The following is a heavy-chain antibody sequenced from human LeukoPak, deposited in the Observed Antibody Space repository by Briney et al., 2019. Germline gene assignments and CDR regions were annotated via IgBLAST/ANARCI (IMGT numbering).Heavy chain of an antibody. Sequence: SETLSLTCTVSGGSISSYYWSWIRQPPGKGLERIGYIYYSGSTNYNPSLKSRVTISVDTSKNQFSLKLSSVTAADTAVYYCARSTARYYYDSSGFANWGQGTLVTVSS. CDR3: ARSTARYYYDSSGFAN. V-gene: IGHV4-59*08. D-gene: IGHD3-22*01. CDR2: IYYSGST. CDR1: GGSISSYY. J-gene: IGHJ4*02.